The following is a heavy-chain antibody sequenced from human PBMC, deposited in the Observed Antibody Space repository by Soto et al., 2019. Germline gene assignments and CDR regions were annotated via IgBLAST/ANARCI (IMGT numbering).Heavy chain of an antibody. J-gene: IGHJ5*02. CDR2: IYYSGST. D-gene: IGHD2-15*01. Sequence: SETLSLTCTVSGGSISGSSYYWCWIRQPPGKGLEWIGSIYYSGSTYYNPSLKSRVTISVDTSKNQFSLKLSSVTAADTAVYYCAGVGGKYWFDPWGQGTLVTVSS. V-gene: IGHV4-39*01. CDR1: GGSISGSSYY. CDR3: AGVGGKYWFDP.